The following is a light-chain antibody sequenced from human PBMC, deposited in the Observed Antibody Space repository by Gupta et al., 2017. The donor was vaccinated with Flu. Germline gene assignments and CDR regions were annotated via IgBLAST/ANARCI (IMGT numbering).Light chain of an antibody. J-gene: IGLJ3*02. CDR2: EVS. CDR3: SLYTSRSTWV. V-gene: IGLV2-18*01. CDR1: SSDVGSYNR. Sequence: QSPLTQPPSVSGSPGQSVTISCTGTSSDVGSYNRVSWYQQPPGTAPKLMIYEVSNRPAGVPDRFSGSKAGNTASLTISGLQAEDEADYYCSLYTSRSTWVFGGGTKLTVL.